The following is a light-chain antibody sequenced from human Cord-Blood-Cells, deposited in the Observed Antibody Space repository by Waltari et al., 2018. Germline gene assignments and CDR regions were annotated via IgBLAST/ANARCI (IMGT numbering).Light chain of an antibody. CDR3: CSYAGSYTFV. CDR1: SSDVGGYIY. J-gene: IGLJ1*01. CDR2: DVS. V-gene: IGLV2-11*01. Sequence: QPPLTQPLSLSGAPRQPATIPCTGTSSDVGGYIYVSWYQQHPGKAPKLMIYDVSKRPSGVPDRFSGSKSGNTASLTISGLQAEDEADYYCCSYAGSYTFVFGTGTKVTVL.